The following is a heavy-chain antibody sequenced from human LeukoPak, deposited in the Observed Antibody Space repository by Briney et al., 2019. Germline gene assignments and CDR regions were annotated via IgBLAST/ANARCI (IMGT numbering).Heavy chain of an antibody. CDR1: GAAISGSGYY. Sequence: SETLSLTCAVSGAAISGSGYYLGWIRQPPGKGLEWIGNIYYTGSTYYNASLQSRVTISIDMSKNQFSLRLSSVTAADTAMYYCVKSGGYGLIDYWGQGTLVTVSS. V-gene: IGHV4-39*01. D-gene: IGHD6-19*01. CDR2: IYYTGST. J-gene: IGHJ4*02. CDR3: VKSGGYGLIDY.